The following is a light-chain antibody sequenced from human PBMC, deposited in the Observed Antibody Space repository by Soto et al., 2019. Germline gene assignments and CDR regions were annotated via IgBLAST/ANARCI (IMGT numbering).Light chain of an antibody. V-gene: IGKV3-20*01. Sequence: IVLTQSPGTLSLSPWERATLSFMAIQSVSSNYLSWYQQKPGQAPRLLIYGASTRATGVPDRFSGSGSGTDFTLTISRLEPEDFAVYHCQQYGSLSWTFGQGTKVDIK. CDR3: QQYGSLSWT. CDR2: GAS. J-gene: IGKJ1*01. CDR1: QSVSSNY.